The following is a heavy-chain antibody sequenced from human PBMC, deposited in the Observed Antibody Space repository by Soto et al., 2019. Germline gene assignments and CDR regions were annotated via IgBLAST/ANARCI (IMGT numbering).Heavy chain of an antibody. V-gene: IGHV3-21*01. Sequence: EVQLVESGGGLVKPGGSLRLSCAASGFTFSSYSMNWVRQAPGKGLEWVSSISSSSSNIYYADSVKGRFTISRDNAKNSLYLQMNSLRAEDTAVYYWARVGGQLVPGFDYWGQGTLVTVSS. CDR1: GFTFSSYS. J-gene: IGHJ4*02. CDR3: ARVGGQLVPGFDY. D-gene: IGHD6-6*01. CDR2: ISSSSSNI.